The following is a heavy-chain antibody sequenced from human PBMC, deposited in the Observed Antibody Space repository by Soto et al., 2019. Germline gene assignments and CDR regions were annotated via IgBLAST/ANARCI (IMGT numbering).Heavy chain of an antibody. CDR2: INPSGGST. CDR3: ARVSSWSCFDY. CDR1: GYTFTSYY. Sequence: QVQLVQSGAEVKKPGASVKVSCKASGYTFTSYYMHWVRQAPGQGLEWMGIINPSGGSTSYAQKFQGRVTGTRGTSTSTVYMGLSSLRSEDTAVYYCARVSSWSCFDYWGQGTLVTVSS. J-gene: IGHJ4*02. D-gene: IGHD6-13*01. V-gene: IGHV1-46*01.